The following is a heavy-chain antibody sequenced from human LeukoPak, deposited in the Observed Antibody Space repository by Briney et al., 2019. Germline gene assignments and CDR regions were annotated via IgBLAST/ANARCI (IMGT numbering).Heavy chain of an antibody. V-gene: IGHV3-48*03. CDR3: ARDDSSSDFDY. D-gene: IGHD6-13*01. Sequence: HTGGSLRLSCAASGFTFSSYEINWVRQAPGKGLEWVSYISSSGSTIYYADSVKGRFTISRDNAKNSLYLQMNSLRAEDTAVYYCARDDSSSDFDYWGQGTLVTVSS. J-gene: IGHJ4*02. CDR1: GFTFSSYE. CDR2: ISSSGSTI.